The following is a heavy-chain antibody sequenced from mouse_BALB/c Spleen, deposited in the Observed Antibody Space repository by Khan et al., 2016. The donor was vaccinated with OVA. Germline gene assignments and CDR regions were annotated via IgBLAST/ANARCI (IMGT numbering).Heavy chain of an antibody. CDR3: AREEGLYYFAY. J-gene: IGHJ2*01. V-gene: IGHV1-76*01. CDR2: IYPGTDNT. D-gene: IGHD1-1*01. Sequence: QVQLKQSGAELVRPGASVKLSCKTSGYIFTSYWIHWVKQRSGQGLEWIARIYPGTDNTYYNEKLRDKATLTADKSSSTAYIQLSSLKSEDSAVYFCAREEGLYYFAYWDQSTTLTVSS. CDR1: GYIFTSYW.